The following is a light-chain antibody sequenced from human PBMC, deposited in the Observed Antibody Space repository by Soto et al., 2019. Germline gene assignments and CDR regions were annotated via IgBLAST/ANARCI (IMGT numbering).Light chain of an antibody. CDR2: AAS. J-gene: IGKJ4*01. Sequence: DIQMTQSPSSVSASVGDRVSITCRASQGLSSWLAWYQQKPGKAPKLLIYAASSLRSGVPSRFSGSGSGTDFTLTISSLQPEDFATYYCQQANNFPLTFGRGTKVEIK. CDR3: QQANNFPLT. CDR1: QGLSSW. V-gene: IGKV1D-12*01.